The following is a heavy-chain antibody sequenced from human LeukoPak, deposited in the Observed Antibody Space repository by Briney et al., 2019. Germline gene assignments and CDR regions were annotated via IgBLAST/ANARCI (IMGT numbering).Heavy chain of an antibody. J-gene: IGHJ4*02. CDR2: ISDDGSRS. CDR3: AKDRAGAADY. V-gene: IGHV3-30*18. Sequence: GGSLRLSCEASGFVFSMYGMHWVRQAPGKGLEWVAVISDDGSRSYFANSVKGRFTMSKDNSKSTVYLQMNSLRPDDTAVYFCAKDRAGAADYWGQGTRVIVSS. CDR1: GFVFSMYG. D-gene: IGHD6-19*01.